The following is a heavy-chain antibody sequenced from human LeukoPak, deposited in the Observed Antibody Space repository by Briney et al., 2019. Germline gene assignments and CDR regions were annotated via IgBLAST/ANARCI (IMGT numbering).Heavy chain of an antibody. V-gene: IGHV4-30-4*08. J-gene: IGHJ4*02. CDR2: IYYSGST. Sequence: SETLSLTCTVSGGSISSGDYYWSWIRQPPGKGLEWIGYIYYSGSTYYNPSLKSRVTISVDTSKNQFSLKLSSVTAADTAVYYCARESSQTYYYGSGSYWGQGTLVTVSS. CDR1: GGSISSGDYY. D-gene: IGHD3-10*01. CDR3: ARESSQTYYYGSGSY.